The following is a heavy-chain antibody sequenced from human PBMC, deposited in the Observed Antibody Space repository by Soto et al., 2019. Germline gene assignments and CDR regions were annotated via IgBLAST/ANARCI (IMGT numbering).Heavy chain of an antibody. Sequence: QVQLQQWGAGLLKPSETLSLNCAVTGGALSGYYWSWIRQPPGKGLEWIGEVKDGGHTNYSPSLRGRVTISSDTSNNQFSLRLNSVTAADTGVYYCARVQEGGVATHWDQGSLVTVSS. J-gene: IGHJ1*01. CDR1: GGALSGYY. D-gene: IGHD5-12*01. V-gene: IGHV4-34*01. CDR3: ARVQEGGVATH. CDR2: VKDGGHT.